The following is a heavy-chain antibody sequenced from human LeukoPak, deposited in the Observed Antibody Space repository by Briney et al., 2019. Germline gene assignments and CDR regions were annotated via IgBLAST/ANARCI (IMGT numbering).Heavy chain of an antibody. CDR1: GGSFSGYY. CDR2: INHSGST. D-gene: IGHD3-16*02. Sequence: SETLSLTCAVYGGSFSGYYWSWIRQPPGKGLEWIGEINHSGSTNYNPSLKSRVTISVDTSKNQFSLKLSSVTAADTAVYYCARDLSPSDAFDIWGQGTMVTVSS. CDR3: ARDLSPSDAFDI. V-gene: IGHV4-34*01. J-gene: IGHJ3*02.